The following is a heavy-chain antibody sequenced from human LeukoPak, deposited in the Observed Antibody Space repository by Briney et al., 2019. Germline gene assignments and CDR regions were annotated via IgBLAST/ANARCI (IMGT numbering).Heavy chain of an antibody. Sequence: SETLSLTCAVYGGSFSGYYWSWIRQPPGKGLEWIGEINHSGSTNYNPSLKSRVTISVDTSKNQFSLKLSSVTAADTAVYYCAVTVAGIKGDSWVPFDPWGQGTLVTVSS. CDR1: GGSFSGYY. V-gene: IGHV4-34*01. CDR2: INHSGST. D-gene: IGHD6-19*01. J-gene: IGHJ5*02. CDR3: AVTVAGIKGDSWVPFDP.